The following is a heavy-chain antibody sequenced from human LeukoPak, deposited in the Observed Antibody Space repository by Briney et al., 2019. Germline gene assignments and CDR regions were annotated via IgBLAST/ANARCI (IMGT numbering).Heavy chain of an antibody. D-gene: IGHD2-21*02. CDR1: EFPFNKNA. J-gene: IGHJ4*02. V-gene: IGHV3-30*02. CDR3: AKDGDWSFTD. Sequence: GGSLRLSCVAPEFPFNKNAMHWVRQGPGKGLEWVAYIAHHGNDKYYADSVKGRFTISRDNFKRTLYLQLNSLRPADTGVYYCAKDGDWSFTDGGQGALVTVSS. CDR2: IAHHGNDK.